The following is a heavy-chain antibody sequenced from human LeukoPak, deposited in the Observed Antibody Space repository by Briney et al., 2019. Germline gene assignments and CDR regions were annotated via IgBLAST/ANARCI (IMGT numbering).Heavy chain of an antibody. Sequence: SVKVSCKASGGTFSSYAISWVRQAPGQGLEWMGGIIPIFGTANYAQKFQGRVTMTRDTPTNTVYMELSSLRTEDTAVYYCARDRDRRSGYYSGMDVWGQGTTVTVSS. D-gene: IGHD3-22*01. CDR3: ARDRDRRSGYYSGMDV. CDR1: GGTFSSYA. CDR2: IIPIFGTA. J-gene: IGHJ6*02. V-gene: IGHV1-69*05.